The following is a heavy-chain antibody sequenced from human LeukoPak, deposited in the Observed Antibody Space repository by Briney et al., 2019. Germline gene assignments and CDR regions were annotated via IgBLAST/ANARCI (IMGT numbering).Heavy chain of an antibody. CDR1: GYSFTSYW. CDR2: IYPGDSDT. D-gene: IGHD2-8*01. J-gene: IGHJ3*02. V-gene: IGHV5-51*01. CDR3: ASPLGTDGFLGAFDI. Sequence: GESLKISCKASGYSFTSYWIGWVRQMPGKGLDWMGIIYPGDSDTRYSPSFQGQVTISADKSISTAYLLWSSLEASKTAIYCWASPLGTDGFLGAFDIWGQGTVVTVSS.